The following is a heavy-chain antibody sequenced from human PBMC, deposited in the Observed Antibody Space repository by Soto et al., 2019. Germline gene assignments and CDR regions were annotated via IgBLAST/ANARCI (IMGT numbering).Heavy chain of an antibody. CDR1: GFTFSSYA. V-gene: IGHV3-30-3*01. D-gene: IGHD6-13*01. J-gene: IGHJ4*02. CDR3: ARAEGSSFYYFDY. Sequence: QVQLVESGGGVVQPGRSLRLSCAASGFTFSSYAMHWVRQAPGKGLEWVAVISYDGSNKYYADSVKGRFTISRDNSKNTQYLQMNSLRAEDTAVYYCARAEGSSFYYFDYWGQGTLVTVSS. CDR2: ISYDGSNK.